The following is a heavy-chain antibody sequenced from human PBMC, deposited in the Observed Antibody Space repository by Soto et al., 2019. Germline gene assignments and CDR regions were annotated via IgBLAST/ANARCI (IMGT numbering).Heavy chain of an antibody. CDR2: IYPGDSDT. CDR1: GYSFTSYW. CDR3: AYSSSWHGGLFDY. D-gene: IGHD6-13*01. Sequence: GEFLNISCKGSGYSFTSYWIGWVRQMPGKGLEWMGIIYPGDSDTRYSPSFQGQVTISADKSISTAYLQWSSLKASDTAMYYCAYSSSWHGGLFDYWGQGTLVTVSS. J-gene: IGHJ4*02. V-gene: IGHV5-51*01.